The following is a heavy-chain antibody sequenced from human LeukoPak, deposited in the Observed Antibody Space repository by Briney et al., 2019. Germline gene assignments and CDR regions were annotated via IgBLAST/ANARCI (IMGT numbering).Heavy chain of an antibody. V-gene: IGHV3-33*03. D-gene: IGHD1-26*01. CDR2: IWYDASNK. CDR1: GFTFSSFG. Sequence: GGSLRLSCAASGFTFSSFGMHWVRQAPGKGLEWVAVIWYDASNKYYADSVKGRFTISRDNAKNSLYLQMNSLRAEDTAVYYCASPYSGSYDLYYWGQGTLVTVSS. J-gene: IGHJ4*02. CDR3: ASPYSGSYDLYY.